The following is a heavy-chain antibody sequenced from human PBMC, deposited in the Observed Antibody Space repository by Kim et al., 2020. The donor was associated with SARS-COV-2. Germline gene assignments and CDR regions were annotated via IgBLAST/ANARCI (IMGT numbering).Heavy chain of an antibody. J-gene: IGHJ6*02. CDR2: IYYSGST. CDR1: GGSISSYY. CDR3: ARSGYSSSWSSSYYYYYGMDV. Sequence: SETLSLTCTVSGGSISSYYWSWIRQPPGKGLEWIGYIYYSGSTNYNPSLKSRVTISVDTSKNQFSLKLSSVTAADTAVYYCARSGYSSSWSSSYYYYYGMDVWGQGTTVTVSS. D-gene: IGHD6-13*01. V-gene: IGHV4-59*01.